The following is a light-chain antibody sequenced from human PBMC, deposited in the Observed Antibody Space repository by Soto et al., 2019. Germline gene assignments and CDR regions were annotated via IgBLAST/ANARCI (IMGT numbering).Light chain of an antibody. J-gene: IGKJ1*01. V-gene: IGKV3-15*01. CDR1: QSVSSK. CDR2: GAS. CDR3: QQYNNWPGT. Sequence: EIVLTQSPGTLSVSPGERATLSCRARQSVSSKLAWYQQKPGQAPRLLFYGASTGATGIPARFSGSGSETEFTLSISSLQSGDFAVYYCQQYNNWPGTFGQGTKVEIK.